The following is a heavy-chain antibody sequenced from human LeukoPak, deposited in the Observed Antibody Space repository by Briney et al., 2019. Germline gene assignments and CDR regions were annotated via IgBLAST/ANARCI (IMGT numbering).Heavy chain of an antibody. CDR1: GFTVSRNY. V-gene: IGHV3-53*01. CDR3: ARLVVFRSYFDY. CDR2: IYSGGST. D-gene: IGHD2-2*01. J-gene: IGHJ4*02. Sequence: GGSLRLSCAASGFTVSRNYMSWVRQAPGKGLEWVSVIYSGGSTYYADSVKGRFTISRDNSKNTLYLQMNSLRAEDTAVYYCARLVVFRSYFDYWGQGTLVTVSP.